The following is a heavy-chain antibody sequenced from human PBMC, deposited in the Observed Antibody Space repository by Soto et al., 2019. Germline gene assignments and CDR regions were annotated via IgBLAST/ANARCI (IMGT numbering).Heavy chain of an antibody. J-gene: IGHJ4*02. CDR1: GYTFTSYA. D-gene: IGHD2-21*02. Sequence: QVQLVQSGAEEKKPGASVKVSCKASGYTFTSYAMHWVRQAPGLRLEWMGRINAGNGNTKYSQKFQGRVTITRDTSASAANKELSSLRSEYTAVYYWARNIVVVTALDYWGQGTLVTVSS. CDR3: ARNIVVVTALDY. CDR2: INAGNGNT. V-gene: IGHV1-3*05.